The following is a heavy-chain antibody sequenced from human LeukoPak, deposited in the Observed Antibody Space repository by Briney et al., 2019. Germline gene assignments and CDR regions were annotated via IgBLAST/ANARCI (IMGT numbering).Heavy chain of an antibody. D-gene: IGHD4-17*01. Sequence: PGGSLRLSCAASGFTFSSYSMTWVRQAPGKGLEWVSSISSSSSYIYYADSVKGRFTISRDNAKNSLYLQMNSLRAEDTAVYYCARDSVTPSYFDYWGQGTLVTVSS. CDR3: ARDSVTPSYFDY. J-gene: IGHJ4*02. CDR2: ISSSSSYI. CDR1: GFTFSSYS. V-gene: IGHV3-21*01.